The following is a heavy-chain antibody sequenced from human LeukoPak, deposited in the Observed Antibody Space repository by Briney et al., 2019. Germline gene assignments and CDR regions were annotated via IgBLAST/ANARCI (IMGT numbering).Heavy chain of an antibody. J-gene: IGHJ4*02. CDR1: GFTFSDYA. Sequence: GGSLRLSCVASGFTFSDYAMIWVRQSPEKGLEWVSAISGTGGSSYSAASVKGRFVISRDNSKNTLYLQMNDLRVEDTAIYYCAKDLRDRWLQYRVIDYWGQGTRVIVSS. D-gene: IGHD5-24*01. V-gene: IGHV3-23*01. CDR2: ISGTGGSS. CDR3: AKDLRDRWLQYRVIDY.